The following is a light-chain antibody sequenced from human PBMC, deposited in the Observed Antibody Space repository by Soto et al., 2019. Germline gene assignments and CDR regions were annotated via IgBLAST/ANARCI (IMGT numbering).Light chain of an antibody. CDR3: QQYYSLPYT. CDR2: AAS. Sequence: DIQMTQSPSSLSASVGDRVTITCQASQGISEDLNWYQQKPGKAPKVLIEAASNLETGVPSRFSGRGSQTDFTFTISSLQPEDIATYYCQQYYSLPYTFGQGTKLEI. CDR1: QGISED. V-gene: IGKV1-33*01. J-gene: IGKJ2*01.